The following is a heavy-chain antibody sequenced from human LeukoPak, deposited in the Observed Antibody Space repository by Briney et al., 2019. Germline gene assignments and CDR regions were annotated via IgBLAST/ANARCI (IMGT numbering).Heavy chain of an antibody. D-gene: IGHD1-1*01. CDR3: AKSRSGSANWALQIFDN. V-gene: IGHV3-23*01. J-gene: IGHJ4*02. Sequence: LAGGSLRLSCAASGFTFSNYAMTWVRQAPGKGLEWVSAISGSGAGTYYADSVKGRFTISRDNSKNTLYLQMNSLRAEDTAVYFCAKSRSGSANWALQIFDNWGQGTLVTVSS. CDR1: GFTFSNYA. CDR2: ISGSGAGT.